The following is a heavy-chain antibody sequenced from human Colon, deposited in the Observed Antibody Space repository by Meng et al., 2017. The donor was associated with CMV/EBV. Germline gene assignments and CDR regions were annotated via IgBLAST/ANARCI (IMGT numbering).Heavy chain of an antibody. Sequence: GGSLRLSYDASGFMFNNFEMNWVRQAPGKGLEWVAYISGSGSVKSYADSVKGRFTISRDNAENSLFLQMSSLRTDDTAVYYCTRALVASPTGYWGQGTLVTVSS. D-gene: IGHD2-21*01. J-gene: IGHJ4*02. CDR2: ISGSGSVK. V-gene: IGHV3-48*03. CDR3: TRALVASPTGY. CDR1: GFMFNNFE.